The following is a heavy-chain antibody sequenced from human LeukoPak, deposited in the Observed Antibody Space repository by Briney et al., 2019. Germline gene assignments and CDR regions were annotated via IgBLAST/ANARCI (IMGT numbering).Heavy chain of an antibody. V-gene: IGHV4-4*07. CDR3: ARGDGYNRWDAFDI. D-gene: IGHD5-24*01. Sequence: SETLSLTCTVSGGSTSSYYWSWIRQPAGKGLEWIGRIYASGSTNYNPSLKSRVTMSVDTSKNQFSLKLSSVTAADTAVYYCARGDGYNRWDAFDIWGQGTMVTVSS. CDR1: GGSTSSYY. CDR2: IYASGST. J-gene: IGHJ3*02.